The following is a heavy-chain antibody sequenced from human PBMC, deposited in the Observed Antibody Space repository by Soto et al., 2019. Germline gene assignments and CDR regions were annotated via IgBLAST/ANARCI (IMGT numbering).Heavy chain of an antibody. J-gene: IGHJ2*01. V-gene: IGHV5-51*01. D-gene: IGHD6-6*01. CDR2: IYPRDSDT. CDR3: ARPRTPRSSYGGWYFDL. CDR1: GYRFTTYW. Sequence: PGESLKISCQSSGYRFTTYWIGWLRQLPGESLEWMGIIYPRDSDTRYSPSFQGQVTISADKSIDTAYLQWSSLKASDTAIYFCARPRTPRSSYGGWYFDLWGRGTLVTVSS.